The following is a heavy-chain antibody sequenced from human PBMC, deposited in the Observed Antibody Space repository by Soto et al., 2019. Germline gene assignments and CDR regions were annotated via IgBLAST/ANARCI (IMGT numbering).Heavy chain of an antibody. CDR3: ARQLSHICDS. CDR1: GFTFRSDA. J-gene: IGHJ4*02. CDR2: ISYDGSNK. V-gene: IGHV3-30-3*01. D-gene: IGHD1-1*01. Sequence: GGALRLSCADSGFTFRSDAMHRGRQAPGKGLEWVAVISYDGSNKYYADSVKGRFTISRDNSKNTLYLQMNSLRAEDTAVYYCARQLSHICDSWGQATLVTVSS.